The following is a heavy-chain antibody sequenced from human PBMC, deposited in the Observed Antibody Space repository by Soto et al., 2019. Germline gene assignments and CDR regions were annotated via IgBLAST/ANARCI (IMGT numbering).Heavy chain of an antibody. D-gene: IGHD4-17*01. CDR3: ARWATVVKYYYYGMDV. CDR1: GGFVSSRSYS. CDR2: MYSSENT. V-gene: IGHV4-39*01. J-gene: IGHJ6*02. Sequence: SETLSLTCSVSGGFVSSRSYSWGWIRQSPGKGLEWIGKMYSSENTYYNPSLKSRVTISVDTSKNQFSLKLSSVTAADTAVYYCARWATVVKYYYYGMDVWGQGTTVTVSS.